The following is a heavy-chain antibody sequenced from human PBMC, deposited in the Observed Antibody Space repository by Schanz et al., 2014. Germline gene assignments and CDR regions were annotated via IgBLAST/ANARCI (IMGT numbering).Heavy chain of an antibody. Sequence: QVQLVDSGGGLVKPGGSLRLSCTASGFPFSDYFMAWIRQPPGRGLEWVSYIGNGGVTIYYADSVKGRFTISRDNSKNPLYLQMNSLRAEDTAVYYSAKDAPYPFDLCGRGTLITVSS. J-gene: IGHJ2*01. CDR1: GFPFSDYF. CDR2: IGNGGVTI. CDR3: AKDAPYPFDL. V-gene: IGHV3-11*01.